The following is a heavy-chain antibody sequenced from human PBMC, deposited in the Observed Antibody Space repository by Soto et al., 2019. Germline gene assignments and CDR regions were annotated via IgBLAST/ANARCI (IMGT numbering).Heavy chain of an antibody. Sequence: PGGSLRLSCAASGFTFSNFEMHWVRQAPGKGLEWVSYINTAGSTKYYAESVKGRFTISRDNARNSLFLQMNSLRAEDTAVYYCARAECSTPNCLTAYYSYGLDVWGQGTTV. D-gene: IGHD2-2*01. CDR3: ARAECSTPNCLTAYYSYGLDV. CDR1: GFTFSNFE. CDR2: INTAGSTK. V-gene: IGHV3-48*03. J-gene: IGHJ6*02.